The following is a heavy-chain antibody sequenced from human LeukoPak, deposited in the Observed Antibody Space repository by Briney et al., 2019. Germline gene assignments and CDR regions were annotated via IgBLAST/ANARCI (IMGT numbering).Heavy chain of an antibody. CDR3: ARDGSTGWHYFEY. Sequence: PGGSLRLSCAASGFTFSSYSMNWVRQAPGKGLEWVSSISSSSSYIYYADSVKGRFTISRDNAKNSLYLQMNSLRTEDTAVYYCARDGSTGWHYFEYWGQGTLVTVSS. V-gene: IGHV3-21*04. D-gene: IGHD6-19*01. CDR1: GFTFSSYS. J-gene: IGHJ4*02. CDR2: ISSSSSYI.